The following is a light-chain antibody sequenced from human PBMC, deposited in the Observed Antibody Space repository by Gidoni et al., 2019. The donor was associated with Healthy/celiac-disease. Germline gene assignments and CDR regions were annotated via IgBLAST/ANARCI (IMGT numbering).Light chain of an antibody. CDR3: AAWDDSLNGVV. Sequence: QSVLTQPPSASGTPGQRVTISCSGSSSNLGSNTVTWYQQLPGTAPKLLTYSNNQRPSGVPDRFSVSKSGTSASLAISGLQSEDEADYYCAAWDDSLNGVVFGGGTKLTVL. J-gene: IGLJ2*01. V-gene: IGLV1-44*01. CDR2: SNN. CDR1: SSNLGSNT.